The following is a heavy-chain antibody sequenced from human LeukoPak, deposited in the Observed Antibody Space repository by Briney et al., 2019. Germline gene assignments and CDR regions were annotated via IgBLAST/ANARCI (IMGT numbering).Heavy chain of an antibody. Sequence: ASVKVSCTASGYTFTDYYMHWVRQAPGQGLEWMAWINPDSGGTNYAQKFQGRVTMTRDTSISTAYMELSRLRSDDTAVYYCARSPYIYGGYYFDYWGQGTLVTVSS. CDR1: GYTFTDYY. CDR3: ARSPYIYGGYYFDY. V-gene: IGHV1-2*02. J-gene: IGHJ4*02. D-gene: IGHD4/OR15-4a*01. CDR2: INPDSGGT.